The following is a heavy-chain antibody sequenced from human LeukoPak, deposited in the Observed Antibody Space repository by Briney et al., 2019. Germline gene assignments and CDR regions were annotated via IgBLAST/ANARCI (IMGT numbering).Heavy chain of an antibody. CDR1: GFTFDDYD. V-gene: IGHV3-20*04. Sequence: PGGSLRLSCAASGFTFDDYDMSWVRQAPGKGLEWVSGINGNGGSAGYADSLKGRFTISRDNAKNSLYLQMNSLRVEDTALYYCARSIYGVYSFGPPFDYWGQGTLVTVSS. CDR3: ARSIYGVYSFGPPFDY. CDR2: INGNGGSA. J-gene: IGHJ4*02. D-gene: IGHD5-18*01.